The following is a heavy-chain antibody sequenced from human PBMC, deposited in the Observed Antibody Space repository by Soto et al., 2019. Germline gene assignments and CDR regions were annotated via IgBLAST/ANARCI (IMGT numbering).Heavy chain of an antibody. D-gene: IGHD6-6*01. V-gene: IGHV3-15*01. CDR1: GFTFSNAW. CDR2: IKSKTDGGTT. J-gene: IGHJ4*02. CDR3: TTSLSIAARRSFDY. Sequence: PGGSLRLSCAASGFTFSNAWMSWVRQAPGKGLEWVGRIKSKTDGGTTDYAAPVKGRFTISRDDSKNTLYLQMNSLKTEDTAVYYCTTSLSIAARRSFDYSGQGTLVTVSS.